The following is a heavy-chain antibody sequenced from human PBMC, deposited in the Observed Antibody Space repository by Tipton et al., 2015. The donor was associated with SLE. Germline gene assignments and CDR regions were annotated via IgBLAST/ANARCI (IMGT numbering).Heavy chain of an antibody. CDR2: INPIGGVT. CDR1: GYIFISYY. J-gene: IGHJ4*02. Sequence: QLVQSGAEVKRPGASVKVSCKASGYIFISYYIHWVRQAPGQGLEWMGIINPIGGVTTYAQKFQGRITMTRDTSTTTVYMELSSLTSEDAAVYYCARDLGSGSYLDYWGRGTLVTVSS. V-gene: IGHV1-46*01. D-gene: IGHD3-10*01. CDR3: ARDLGSGSYLDY.